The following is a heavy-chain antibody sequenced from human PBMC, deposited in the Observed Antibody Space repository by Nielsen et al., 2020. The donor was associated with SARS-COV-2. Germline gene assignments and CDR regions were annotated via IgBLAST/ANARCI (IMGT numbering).Heavy chain of an antibody. CDR2: IYYSGST. J-gene: IGHJ6*02. CDR3: ARGKATYGYYYYGMDV. Sequence: SETLSLTCTVSGGSISSGDYYWSWIRQPPGKGLEWIGYIYYSGSTYYNPSLKSRVTISVDTSKNQFSLKLSSVTAADTALYYCARGKATYGYYYYGMDVWGRGTTVTVSS. CDR1: GGSISSGDYY. V-gene: IGHV4-30-4*01. D-gene: IGHD1-26*01.